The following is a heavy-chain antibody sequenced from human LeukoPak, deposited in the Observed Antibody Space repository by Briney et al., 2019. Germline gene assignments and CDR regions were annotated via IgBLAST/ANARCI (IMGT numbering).Heavy chain of an antibody. CDR2: IDANNGDT. J-gene: IGHJ4*02. Sequence: ASVNISFKASVYTFIGNYIHWLRQAPGQGLEWMGWIDANNGDTKSAQKFHGRVTMSRDTSISTAYMDLSSLSPDDAAVYYCARDPSSVTLYFFDYWGQGTLVTVSS. CDR3: ARDPSSVTLYFFDY. D-gene: IGHD4-11*01. CDR1: VYTFIGNY. V-gene: IGHV1-2*02.